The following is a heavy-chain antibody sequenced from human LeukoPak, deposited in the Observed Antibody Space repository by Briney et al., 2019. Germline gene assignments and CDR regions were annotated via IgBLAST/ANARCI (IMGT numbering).Heavy chain of an antibody. Sequence: GGSLRLSCAASGLTFSNAWMSWVRQAPGKGLEWVGRIKRKSDGGTTDYAAPVKGRFTISRDDSKNTLYLQMSSLKSEDTAVYYCTTELDVRPNHYWGQGTLVNVSS. CDR2: IKRKSDGGTT. CDR1: GLTFSNAW. D-gene: IGHD1-14*01. CDR3: TTELDVRPNHY. J-gene: IGHJ4*02. V-gene: IGHV3-15*01.